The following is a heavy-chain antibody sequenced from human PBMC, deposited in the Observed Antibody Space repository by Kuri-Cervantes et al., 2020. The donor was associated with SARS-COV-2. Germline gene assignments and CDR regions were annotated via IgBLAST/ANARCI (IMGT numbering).Heavy chain of an antibody. CDR1: GFNFSSYE. CDR3: TRMSSGGSPDY. J-gene: IGHJ4*02. V-gene: IGHV3-48*03. Sequence: GGSLRLSCVASGFNFSSYEMNWVRQAPGRGLEWVSYISSSGSTIYYADSVKGRFTISRDNAKNPLYLQMSNLRVEDTAVYYCTRMSSGGSPDYWGQGTLVTVSS. D-gene: IGHD2-15*01. CDR2: ISSSGSTI.